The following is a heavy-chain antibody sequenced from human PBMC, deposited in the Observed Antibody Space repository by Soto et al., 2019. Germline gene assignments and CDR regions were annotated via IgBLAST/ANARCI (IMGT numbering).Heavy chain of an antibody. V-gene: IGHV1-46*01. CDR3: VRRNFGDYDYFDY. CDR2: INPNTSVT. CDR1: GYTLPSYY. D-gene: IGHD4-17*01. Sequence: QVQLMQSGAEVEKLGASVKLSCKASGYTLPSYYIHWVRQGPGQGLDWMGMINPNTSVTTYAQEFQVRLTLIKDPSTGASRTTFDTHLSGLGPDDTAAYYCVRRNFGDYDYFDYLCQRTLFTIPA. J-gene: IGHJ4*02.